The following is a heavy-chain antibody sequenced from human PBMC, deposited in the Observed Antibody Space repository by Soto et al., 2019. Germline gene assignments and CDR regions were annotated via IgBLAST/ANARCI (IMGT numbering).Heavy chain of an antibody. J-gene: IGHJ3*02. Sequence: PGGSLRLSCVVSDLTFRNYAMNWVRQAPGKGLEWVSGISGSGDGTYYADSVKGRFTISRDNSKNTLYLRMSSLRAEDTAVYYCAKIRLYDSTGYQRDALDIWGQGTMVTVSS. CDR2: ISGSGDGT. D-gene: IGHD3-22*01. CDR3: AKIRLYDSTGYQRDALDI. CDR1: DLTFRNYA. V-gene: IGHV3-23*01.